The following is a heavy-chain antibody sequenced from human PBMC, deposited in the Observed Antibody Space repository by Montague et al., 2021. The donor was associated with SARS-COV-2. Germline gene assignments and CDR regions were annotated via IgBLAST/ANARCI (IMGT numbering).Heavy chain of an antibody. CDR2: IKQSGST. CDR1: GGSFGDDH. V-gene: IGHV4-34*01. Sequence: SETLSLTCGVYGGSFGDDHWSWIRQPPGKGLEWIGDIKQSGSTNYNTSXXSRVTISVDTSRNQFSLKLTSVTAAETAVYFCARGHLSVSMIVVVFTSASYYFDYWGQGALVTVSS. D-gene: IGHD3-22*01. CDR3: ARGHLSVSMIVVVFTSASYYFDY. J-gene: IGHJ4*02.